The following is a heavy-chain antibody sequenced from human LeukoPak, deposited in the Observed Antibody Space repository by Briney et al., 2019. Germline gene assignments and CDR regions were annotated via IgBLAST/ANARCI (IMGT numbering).Heavy chain of an antibody. D-gene: IGHD3-3*01. Sequence: GASVKVSCKASGYTFTGYYMHWVRQAPGQGLEWMGWINPNSGGTNYAQKFQGRVTMTRDTSISTAYMELSRLRSDDTAVYYCAKDSISFGVNWFDPWGQGTLVTVSS. V-gene: IGHV1-2*02. CDR1: GYTFTGYY. CDR2: INPNSGGT. CDR3: AKDSISFGVNWFDP. J-gene: IGHJ5*02.